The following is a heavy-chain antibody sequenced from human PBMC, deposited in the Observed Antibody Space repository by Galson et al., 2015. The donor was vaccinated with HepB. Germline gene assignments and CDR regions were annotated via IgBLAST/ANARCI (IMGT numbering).Heavy chain of an antibody. CDR3: ARIWQWLVGAGTRRLDAFDI. D-gene: IGHD6-19*01. CDR1: GGSFSGYY. Sequence: SETLSLTCAVYGGSFSGYYWSWIRQPPGKGLEWIGEINHSGSTNYNPSLKSRVTISVDTSKNQFSLKLSSVTAADTAVYYCARIWQWLVGAGTRRLDAFDIWGQGTMVTVSS. V-gene: IGHV4-34*01. CDR2: INHSGST. J-gene: IGHJ3*02.